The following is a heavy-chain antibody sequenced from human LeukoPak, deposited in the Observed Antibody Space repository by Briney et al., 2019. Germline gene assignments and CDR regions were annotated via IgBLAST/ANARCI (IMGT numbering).Heavy chain of an antibody. CDR1: GFTLSSHA. CDR3: AKVGNGGIDY. D-gene: IGHD2-8*01. J-gene: IGHJ4*02. V-gene: IGHV3-23*01. CDR2: ISGSGGST. Sequence: PGGSLRLSRAASGFTLSSHAKSWAPQAPGKGPEWVSAISGSGGSTYYADSVKCRFTISRDNSKNTLYLQMNSLRAEDTAVNYCAKVGNGGIDYWGQGTLVTVSS.